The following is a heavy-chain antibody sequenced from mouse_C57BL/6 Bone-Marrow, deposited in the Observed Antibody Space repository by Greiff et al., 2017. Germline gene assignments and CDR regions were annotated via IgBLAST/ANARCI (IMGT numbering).Heavy chain of an antibody. D-gene: IGHD1-1*01. CDR1: GYTFTSYW. J-gene: IGHJ4*01. Sequence: VQLQQPGAELVRPGSSVKLSCKASGYTFTSYWMHWVKQRPIQGLEWIGNIDPSGSETHYNQKFKDKATLTVDKSSSTAYMQLSSLTSEDSAVYYCAKIYRGAMDYWGQGTSVTVSS. CDR3: AKIYRGAMDY. V-gene: IGHV1-52*01. CDR2: IDPSGSET.